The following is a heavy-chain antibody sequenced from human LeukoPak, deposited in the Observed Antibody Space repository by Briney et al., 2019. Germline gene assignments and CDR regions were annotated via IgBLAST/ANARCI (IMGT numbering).Heavy chain of an antibody. Sequence: GASVKVSCKASGYTFTDYYMHWVRQAPGQGLEWMGWINPNSGGTNYAQKFLGRVTMTRDTSISTAYMELSGLKSDDTAVYYCAREYYDILTGYDPYYYMDVWGKGTTVTVSS. V-gene: IGHV1-2*02. D-gene: IGHD3-9*01. CDR1: GYTFTDYY. J-gene: IGHJ6*03. CDR2: INPNSGGT. CDR3: AREYYDILTGYDPYYYMDV.